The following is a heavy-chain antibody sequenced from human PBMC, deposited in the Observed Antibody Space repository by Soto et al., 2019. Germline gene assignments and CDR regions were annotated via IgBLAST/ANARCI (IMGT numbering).Heavy chain of an antibody. J-gene: IGHJ4*02. V-gene: IGHV4-4*02. CDR2: IYHSGSA. CDR3: ATQYYYGSRNYYN. Sequence: SETLSLTCAVSGGSISSDSISSNTWWSWVRQPPGKGLEWIGEIYHSGSANYNPSLKSRVIISVDRSENRFSLTLGSVAAADTAVYYCATQYYYGSRNYYNWGQGTLVTVSS. CDR1: GGSISSDSISSNTW. D-gene: IGHD3-10*01.